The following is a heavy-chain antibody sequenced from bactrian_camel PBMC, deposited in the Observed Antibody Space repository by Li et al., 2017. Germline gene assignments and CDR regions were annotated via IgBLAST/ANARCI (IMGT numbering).Heavy chain of an antibody. J-gene: IGHJ4*01. CDR1: GAPDLPFGYQT. Sequence: QVQLVESGGDLVSTGESLKLSCVATGAPDLPFGYQTMGWIRQTPGQGFEWVSVIDRDNKEEYADSVKGRFTISVDNAKNPVMVYLKMPTLKPDDTAMYYCAAGSWVAGSLDEHDYVHWGRGPRSPSP. V-gene: IGHV3-2*01. D-gene: IGHD6*01. CDR2: IDRDNKE.